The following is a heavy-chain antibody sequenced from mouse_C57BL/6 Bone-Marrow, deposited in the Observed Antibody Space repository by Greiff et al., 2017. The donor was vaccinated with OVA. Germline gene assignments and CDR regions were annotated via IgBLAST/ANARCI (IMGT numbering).Heavy chain of an antibody. CDR1: GFTFSSYA. Sequence: EVQGVESGEGLVKPGGSLKLSCAASGFTFSSYAMSWVRQTPEKRLEWVAYISSGGDYIYYADTVKGRFTISRDNARNTLYLQMSSLKSEDTAMYYCTRDQVYYDYDGDLSMDYWGQGTSVTVSS. V-gene: IGHV5-9-1*02. CDR2: ISSGGDYI. J-gene: IGHJ4*01. D-gene: IGHD2-4*01. CDR3: TRDQVYYDYDGDLSMDY.